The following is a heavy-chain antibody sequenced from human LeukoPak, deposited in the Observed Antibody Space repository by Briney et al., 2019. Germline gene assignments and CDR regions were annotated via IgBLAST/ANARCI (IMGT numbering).Heavy chain of an antibody. Sequence: GGSLRLSCGVSGFSFSTSIIHWVRQFPDKGLEWVALISYDERSNKQYGDSVKGRVSISRDDSKNTLYLQMNSLRGEDTAVYYCARDFGTTNYLFDFWGQGTLVTVSS. J-gene: IGHJ4*02. D-gene: IGHD2/OR15-2a*01. CDR3: ARDFGTTNYLFDF. CDR1: GFSFSTSI. CDR2: ISYDERSNK. V-gene: IGHV3-30-3*01.